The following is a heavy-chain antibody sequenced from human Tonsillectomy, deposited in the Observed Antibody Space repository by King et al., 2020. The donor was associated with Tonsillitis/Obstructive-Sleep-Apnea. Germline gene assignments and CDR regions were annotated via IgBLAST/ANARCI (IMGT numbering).Heavy chain of an antibody. V-gene: IGHV4-59*02. CDR2: IYYTGST. D-gene: IGHD5-18*01. Sequence: VQLQESGPGLVKPSETLSLTCTVSGDSVSRYYWSWIRQPPGKGLEWIGYIYYTGSTNYNPSLKSRVTISRDTSKNPFSLRLSSVTAADTAVYYCAGDYPLGTGAFDIWGQGTMVTVSS. J-gene: IGHJ3*02. CDR3: AGDYPLGTGAFDI. CDR1: GDSVSRYY.